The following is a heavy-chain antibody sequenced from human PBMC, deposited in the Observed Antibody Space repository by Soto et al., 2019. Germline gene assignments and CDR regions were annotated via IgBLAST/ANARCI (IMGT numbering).Heavy chain of an antibody. CDR1: GYTFTSYY. Sequence: QVQLVQSGAEVKKPGASVKVSCKASGYTFTSYYMHWVRQAPGQGLEWMGIINPSGGSTGYAQKFQGRVTMTRDTSTSTVYMELSSLRSEDTAVYYCASSRVVQGGGGHAFDIWGQGTMVTVSS. CDR2: INPSGGST. D-gene: IGHD2-2*01. CDR3: ASSRVVQGGGGHAFDI. J-gene: IGHJ3*02. V-gene: IGHV1-46*01.